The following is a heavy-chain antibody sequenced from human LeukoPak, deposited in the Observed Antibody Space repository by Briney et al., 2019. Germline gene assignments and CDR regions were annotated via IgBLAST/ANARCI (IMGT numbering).Heavy chain of an antibody. CDR1: GFNVSSNY. J-gene: IGHJ4*02. CDR2: IYSGGST. D-gene: IGHD5-18*01. V-gene: IGHV3-53*01. CDR3: ARDGGYSYGWGTHFDY. Sequence: GGSLTLSCAASGFNVSSNYMSWVRQAPGKGLEWVSLIYSGGSTYYADSVKGRFTISRDNSKNTLYLQMNSLRVEDTAVYYCARDGGYSYGWGTHFDYWGQGTLVTVSS.